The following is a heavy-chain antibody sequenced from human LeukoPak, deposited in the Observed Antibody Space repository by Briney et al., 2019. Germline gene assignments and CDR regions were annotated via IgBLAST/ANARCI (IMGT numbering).Heavy chain of an antibody. D-gene: IGHD3-10*01. J-gene: IGHJ4*02. CDR2: ISSSSSYI. Sequence: GGSLRLSCAASGFTFSTYSMNWVRQAPGKGLEWDSSISSSSSYIYYADSVKGRFPISRDNAKNSLYLQMNSLRAEDTAVYYCARDQYGSGSYSRLDYWGQGTLVTVSS. CDR3: ARDQYGSGSYSRLDY. CDR1: GFTFSTYS. V-gene: IGHV3-21*01.